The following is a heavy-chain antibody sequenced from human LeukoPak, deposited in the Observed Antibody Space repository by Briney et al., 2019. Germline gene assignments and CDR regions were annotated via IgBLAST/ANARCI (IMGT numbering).Heavy chain of an antibody. J-gene: IGHJ4*02. CDR3: VKGRIQAVGNFC. CDR1: GFNFSNYA. Sequence: PGGSLRLSCSASGFNFSNYAMHWVRQSPGKGPEYVSAISTTGGSTYYADSVKGRFTISRDNSKNTLYLQMSSLTAEDTAVYYCVKGRIQAVGNFCWGQGTLVTVSS. V-gene: IGHV3-64D*06. CDR2: ISTTGGST. D-gene: IGHD5-18*01.